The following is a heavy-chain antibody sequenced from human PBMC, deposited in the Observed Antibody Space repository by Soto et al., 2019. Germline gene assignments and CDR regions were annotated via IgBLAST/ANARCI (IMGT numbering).Heavy chain of an antibody. D-gene: IGHD6-13*01. J-gene: IGHJ5*02. CDR2: IWYDGSNK. CDR3: ARDNSSSWYGQTNWFDP. CDR1: GFTFSSYG. Sequence: QVQLVESGGGVVQPARSLRLSCAASGFTFSSYGMHWVRQAPGKGLEWVAVIWYDGSNKYYADSVKGRFTISRDNSKNTLYLQMNSLRAEDTAVYYCARDNSSSWYGQTNWFDPWGQGTLVTVSS. V-gene: IGHV3-33*01.